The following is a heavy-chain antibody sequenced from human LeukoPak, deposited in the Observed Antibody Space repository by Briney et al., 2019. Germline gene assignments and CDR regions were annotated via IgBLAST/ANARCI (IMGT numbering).Heavy chain of an antibody. D-gene: IGHD2-15*01. CDR1: GFTFNSFW. Sequence: QPGGSLRLSCAASGFTFNSFWMTWVRQAPGKGLEWVANIKEGGSEKYYVDSVKGRFTISRDNAKNSLYLQLNSLGAEDTAVYYCTRDTGCSGGTCYSFYDYWGQGTLVTVSS. CDR2: IKEGGSEK. J-gene: IGHJ4*02. CDR3: TRDTGCSGGTCYSFYDY. V-gene: IGHV3-7*01.